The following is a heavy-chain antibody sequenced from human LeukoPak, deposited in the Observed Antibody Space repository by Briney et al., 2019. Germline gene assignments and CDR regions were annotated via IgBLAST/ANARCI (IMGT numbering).Heavy chain of an antibody. CDR2: IRSKAYGGTT. CDR3: AKRRGLELTYYYHMDV. J-gene: IGHJ6*03. CDR1: GFTFGDYA. D-gene: IGHD1-7*01. Sequence: GGSLRLSCTASGFTFGDYAMSWFRQAPGKGLEWVGFIRSKAYGGTTEYAASVKGRFTISRDDSKSIAYLQMNSLKTEDTAVYYCAKRRGLELTYYYHMDVWGKGTTVTVS. V-gene: IGHV3-49*03.